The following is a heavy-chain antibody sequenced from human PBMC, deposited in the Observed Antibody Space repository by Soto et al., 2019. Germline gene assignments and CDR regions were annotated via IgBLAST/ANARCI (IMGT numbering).Heavy chain of an antibody. V-gene: IGHV4-59*01. CDR3: AREADPLFCRGPRCYGGWLDA. CDR2: IYDSGST. J-gene: IGHJ5*02. D-gene: IGHD3-16*01. Sequence: SETLSLTCIVSGASINTFYWSWIRQPPGKGLEWIGYIYDSGSTYYNPSLKSRVTTSLDTSKKQFYLKLTSVTAADTAVYYCAREADPLFCRGPRCYGGWLDAWGQGTLVTVSS. CDR1: GASINTFY.